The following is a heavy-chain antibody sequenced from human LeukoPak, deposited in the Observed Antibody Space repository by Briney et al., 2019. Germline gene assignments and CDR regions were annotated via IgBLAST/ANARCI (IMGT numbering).Heavy chain of an antibody. V-gene: IGHV3-23*01. CDR3: AKSAHYSYGRYFDY. Sequence: GGSLRLSFAASGFPFSSYAMSWVRPAPGKGLEWVSAISGSGGSTYYADSVKGRFTISRDNSKNTLYLQMNSLRAEDTAVYYCAKSAHYSYGRYFDYWGQGTLVTVSS. CDR1: GFPFSSYA. CDR2: ISGSGGST. J-gene: IGHJ4*02. D-gene: IGHD5-18*01.